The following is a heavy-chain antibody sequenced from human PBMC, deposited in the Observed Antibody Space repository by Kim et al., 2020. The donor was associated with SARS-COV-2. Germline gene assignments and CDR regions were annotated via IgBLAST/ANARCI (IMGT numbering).Heavy chain of an antibody. Sequence: FQERVTITRDMSTSTAYMELSSLRSEDTAVYYCAADPHCSGGSCYSVFEYWGQGTLVTVSS. V-gene: IGHV1-58*01. CDR3: AADPHCSGGSCYSVFEY. D-gene: IGHD2-15*01. J-gene: IGHJ4*02.